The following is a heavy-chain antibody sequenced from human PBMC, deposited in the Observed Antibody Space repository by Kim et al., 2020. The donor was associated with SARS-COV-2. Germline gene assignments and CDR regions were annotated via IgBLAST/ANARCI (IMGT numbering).Heavy chain of an antibody. Sequence: GGSLRLSCAASGFTVRDSYMNWIRQAPGKGLEWVSLISSGGVTKYAESVKGRYSVSRDTSRNTVSLQIDNLRADDTALYHCARSSGYTYGLPDDAFDIWGQGKMLTVSS. J-gene: IGHJ3*02. CDR1: GFTVRDSY. CDR2: ISSGGVT. D-gene: IGHD5-18*01. V-gene: IGHV3-53*01. CDR3: ARSSGYTYGLPDDAFDI.